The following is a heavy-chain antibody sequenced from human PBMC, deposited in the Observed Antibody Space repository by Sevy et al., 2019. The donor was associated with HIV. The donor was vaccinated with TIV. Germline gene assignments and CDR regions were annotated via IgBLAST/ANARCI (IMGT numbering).Heavy chain of an antibody. V-gene: IGHV3-53*01. Sequence: GGSLRLSCAASGFTVGSNYMSWVRQAPGKGLEWVSIIYSGVTTSYADSVKGRFTISRDNSKNTLYLQMNSLRGEDTAVDYCARVSVYYYDSSGYYTTGNAFDIWGQGTMVTVSS. J-gene: IGHJ3*02. CDR1: GFTVGSNY. CDR2: IYSGVTT. CDR3: ARVSVYYYDSSGYYTTGNAFDI. D-gene: IGHD3-22*01.